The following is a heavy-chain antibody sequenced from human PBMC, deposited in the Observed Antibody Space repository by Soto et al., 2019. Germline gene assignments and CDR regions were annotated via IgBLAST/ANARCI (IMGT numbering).Heavy chain of an antibody. Sequence: GASVKVSCKASGYTFTGYYMHWVRQAPGQGLEWMGWINPNSGGTNYAQKFQGWVTMTRDTSISTAYMELSRLRSDDTDVYYCARDKAYCSGGSCNGEDYYGMDVWGQGTTVTVSS. CDR2: INPNSGGT. CDR1: GYTFTGYY. CDR3: ARDKAYCSGGSCNGEDYYGMDV. J-gene: IGHJ6*02. V-gene: IGHV1-2*04. D-gene: IGHD2-15*01.